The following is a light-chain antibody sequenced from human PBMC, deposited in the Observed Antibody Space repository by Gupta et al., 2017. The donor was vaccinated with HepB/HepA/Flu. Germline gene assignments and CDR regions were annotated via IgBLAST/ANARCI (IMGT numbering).Light chain of an antibody. Sequence: SSELTQDPAVSVALGQTVTITCQGDSLRSYYASWYQQKPGQAPVLVIYGKNTRPSGIPDRFSGSSSGNTASLTITGAQAEDEADYYCNSRDSSGNHVVFGGGTKLTVL. J-gene: IGLJ2*01. CDR2: GKN. CDR3: NSRDSSGNHVV. CDR1: SLRSYY. V-gene: IGLV3-19*01.